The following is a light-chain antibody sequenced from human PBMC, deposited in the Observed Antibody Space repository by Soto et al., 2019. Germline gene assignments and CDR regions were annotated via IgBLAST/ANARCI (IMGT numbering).Light chain of an antibody. V-gene: IGKV3-20*01. J-gene: IGKJ4*01. Sequence: DIVLTQSPGTLSLSPGERATVSCRASQTVGSSYLAWYQQKLGQAPRLLIYATSSRATGIPDRFSGSGSGTDFTLTISRLEPEDFAVYYCQPSGPSPPLTFGGGTKVEI. CDR2: ATS. CDR1: QTVGSSY. CDR3: QPSGPSPPLT.